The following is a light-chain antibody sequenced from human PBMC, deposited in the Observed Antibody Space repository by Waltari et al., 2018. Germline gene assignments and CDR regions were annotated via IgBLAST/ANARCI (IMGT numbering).Light chain of an antibody. J-gene: IGKJ1*01. CDR2: HAS. Sequence: TVVTQSPATLSVSPGERASLSCRTSQTIGLSLAWYQQKPGQAPRLLIYHASTRATGIPARFSGSGSESEFTLTISSLQSEDVAVYYCQQYNNWPPGTFGQGTMVEI. CDR3: QQYNNWPPGT. CDR1: QTIGLS. V-gene: IGKV3-15*01.